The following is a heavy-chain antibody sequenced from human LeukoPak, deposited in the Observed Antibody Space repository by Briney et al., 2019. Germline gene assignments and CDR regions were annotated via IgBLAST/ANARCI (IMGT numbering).Heavy chain of an antibody. Sequence: GGSLRLSCAASGFTFSSYWMSWVRQAPGKGLEWVANIKQDGSEKYYVDSVKGRFTISRDSAKNSLYLQMNSLRAEDTAVYYCARDGVAGLFDYWGQGTLVTVSS. CDR2: IKQDGSEK. CDR3: ARDGVAGLFDY. D-gene: IGHD6-19*01. CDR1: GFTFSSYW. J-gene: IGHJ4*02. V-gene: IGHV3-7*03.